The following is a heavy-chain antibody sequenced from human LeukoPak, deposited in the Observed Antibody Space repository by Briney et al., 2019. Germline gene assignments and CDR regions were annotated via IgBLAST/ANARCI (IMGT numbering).Heavy chain of an antibody. Sequence: ASVKVSCKASGGTFSSYAISWVRQAPGQGLEWMGGIIPIFGTANYAQKFQGRVTITADESTSTAYMELSSLRSEDTAVYYCARGARVVPAAISFDYWGQGTLVTVSS. J-gene: IGHJ4*02. CDR1: GGTFSSYA. D-gene: IGHD2-2*02. CDR3: ARGARVVPAAISFDY. CDR2: IIPIFGTA. V-gene: IGHV1-69*13.